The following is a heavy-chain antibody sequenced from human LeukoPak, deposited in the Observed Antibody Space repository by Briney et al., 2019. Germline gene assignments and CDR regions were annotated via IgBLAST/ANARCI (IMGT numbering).Heavy chain of an antibody. Sequence: ASVKVSFKASGGTFSSYAISWVRQAPGQGLEWMGGIIPIFGTANYAQKFQGRVTITADESTSTAYMELSSLRSEDTAVYYCAREILVPAAFPAFDPWGQGTLVTVSS. CDR2: IIPIFGTA. V-gene: IGHV1-69*01. CDR1: GGTFSSYA. CDR3: AREILVPAAFPAFDP. D-gene: IGHD2-2*01. J-gene: IGHJ5*02.